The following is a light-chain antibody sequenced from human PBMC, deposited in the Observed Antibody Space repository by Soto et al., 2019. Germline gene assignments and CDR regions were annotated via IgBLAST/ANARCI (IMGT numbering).Light chain of an antibody. V-gene: IGKV1-5*03. J-gene: IGKJ1*01. CDR1: QSISSW. CDR2: KAS. CDR3: EQSNSYSWT. Sequence: DIQMTQSPSTLSASVGDRVTITCRASQSISSWLAWYQQKPGKAPKLLIYKASSLESGVPSRFSGSGSGTAFTITSSSLPLDDFATYYCEQSNSYSWTFGQGTKVEIK.